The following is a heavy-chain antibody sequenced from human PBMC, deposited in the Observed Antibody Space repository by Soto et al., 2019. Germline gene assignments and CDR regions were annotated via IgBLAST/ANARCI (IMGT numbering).Heavy chain of an antibody. V-gene: IGHV3-7*01. CDR1: GFTFSSYW. Sequence: EVQLVESGGGLVQPGGSLRLSCAASGFTFSSYWMSWVRQAPGKGLEWVANIKQDGSEKYYVDSVKGRFTISRDNAKNSLYLQMNSLRAEDTAVYYCARDLGYDFWSQKGMDVWGQGTTVTVSS. D-gene: IGHD3-3*01. CDR3: ARDLGYDFWSQKGMDV. CDR2: IKQDGSEK. J-gene: IGHJ6*02.